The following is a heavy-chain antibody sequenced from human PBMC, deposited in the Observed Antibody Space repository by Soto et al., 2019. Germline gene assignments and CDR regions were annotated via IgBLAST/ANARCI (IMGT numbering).Heavy chain of an antibody. D-gene: IGHD5-18*01. J-gene: IGHJ4*02. V-gene: IGHV3-7*01. Sequence: PGGSLRLSCVASGLTFSSWMSWVRQAPGKGLEWVAMTTQDGSGKHYVDSVKGRFTISRDSAKNSMYLQMNSLTVEDTAMYYCASLDTAMIKTAGYWGQGTRSPSPQ. CDR2: TTQDGSGK. CDR1: GLTFSSW. CDR3: ASLDTAMIKTAGY.